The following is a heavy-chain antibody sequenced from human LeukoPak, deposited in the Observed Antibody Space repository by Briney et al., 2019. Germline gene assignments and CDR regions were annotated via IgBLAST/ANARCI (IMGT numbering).Heavy chain of an antibody. CDR2: YYYSGRN. V-gene: IGHV4-39*07. Sequence: SETLSLTCTVSAGSIISSNFYWGWLRHPPGKGLEWIGSYYYSGRNYYNPSLKSRVTISVDTSKNQFSLKLSSVTAADTAVYYCARGVGSGWSDYWGQGTLVTVSS. CDR3: ARGVGSGWSDY. CDR1: AGSIISSNFY. J-gene: IGHJ4*02. D-gene: IGHD6-19*01.